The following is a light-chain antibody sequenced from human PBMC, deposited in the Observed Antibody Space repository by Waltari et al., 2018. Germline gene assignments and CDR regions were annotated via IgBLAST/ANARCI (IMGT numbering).Light chain of an antibody. CDR1: EDIRND. J-gene: IGKJ4*01. Sequence: AIQMTPPPSSLSASVGDRVTITCRASEDIRNDLGWYQQKPGKAPRLLIFAASTLQSGVPSRCSGSGSGTDFTLTISSLQPEDLATYFCLQDYIFPLTFGGGTTVEI. CDR3: LQDYIFPLT. CDR2: AAS. V-gene: IGKV1-6*01.